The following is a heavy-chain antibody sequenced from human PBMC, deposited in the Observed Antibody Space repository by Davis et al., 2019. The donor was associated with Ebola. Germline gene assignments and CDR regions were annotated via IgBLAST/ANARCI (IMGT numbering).Heavy chain of an antibody. J-gene: IGHJ4*02. V-gene: IGHV1-2*02. CDR3: ARPDWATGSDY. CDR1: GYTFSGDY. CDR2: INPNSGGT. D-gene: IGHD3/OR15-3a*01. Sequence: ASVKVSCKASGYTFSGDYMHWVRQAPGQGLEWMGWINPNSGGTKYAQKFQGRVTMTSDTSINTAYMELSRLRSDDTAVYYCARPDWATGSDYWGQGTLVTVSS.